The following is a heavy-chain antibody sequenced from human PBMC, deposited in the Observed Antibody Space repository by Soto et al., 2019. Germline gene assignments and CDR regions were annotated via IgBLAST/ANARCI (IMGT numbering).Heavy chain of an antibody. CDR3: ASSGYSYGYDVSYFDY. Sequence: SLRLSCAASGFTFSSYWMSWVRQAPGKGLEWVANIKQDGSEKYYVDSVKGRFTISRDNAKNSLYLQMNSLRAEDTAVYYCASSGYSYGYDVSYFDYWGQGTLVTVS. J-gene: IGHJ4*02. V-gene: IGHV3-7*03. CDR2: IKQDGSEK. D-gene: IGHD5-18*01. CDR1: GFTFSSYW.